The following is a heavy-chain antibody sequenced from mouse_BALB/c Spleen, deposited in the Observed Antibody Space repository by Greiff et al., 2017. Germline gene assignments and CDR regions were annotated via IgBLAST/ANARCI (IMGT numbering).Heavy chain of an antibody. Sequence: DVMLVESGGELVKPGGSLKLSCAASGFTFSSYGMSWVRQTPDKRLEWVATLISGGSDTYYPDSVKGRFTISIDNAQNTPYLQMSGLKSDDTAMYYGARRGGSSLYYAMGYWGQGTSVTVSS. J-gene: IGHJ4*01. D-gene: IGHD1-1*01. V-gene: IGHV5-6*02. CDR2: LISGGSDT. CDR1: GFTFSSYG. CDR3: ARRGGSSLYYAMGY.